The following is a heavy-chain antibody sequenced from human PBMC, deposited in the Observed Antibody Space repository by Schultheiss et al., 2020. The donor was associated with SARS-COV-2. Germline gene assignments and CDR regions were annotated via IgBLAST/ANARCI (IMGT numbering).Heavy chain of an antibody. J-gene: IGHJ4*02. CDR1: GLTLRDYY. CDR2: IKQDGSEK. V-gene: IGHV3-7*01. CDR3: ARGVGGSLDY. Sequence: GGSLRLSCAASGLTLRDYYMSWVRQAPGKGLEWVANIKQDGSEKYYVDSVKGRFTISRDNSKNTLYLQMNSLRAEDTAVYYCARGVGGSLDYWGQGTLVTVSS. D-gene: IGHD1-26*01.